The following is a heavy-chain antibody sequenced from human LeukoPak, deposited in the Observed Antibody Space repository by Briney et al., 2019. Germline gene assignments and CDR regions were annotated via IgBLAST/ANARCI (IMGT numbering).Heavy chain of an antibody. CDR2: IYSGGST. Sequence: PGGSLRLSCAASGFTVSSNYMSWVRQAPGKGLEWVSVIYSGGSTYYADSVKGRFTISRDNSKNSLYLQMNSLRAEDTAVYYCARDKQQLVPDAFDIWGQGTMVTVSS. CDR1: GFTVSSNY. J-gene: IGHJ3*02. CDR3: ARDKQQLVPDAFDI. V-gene: IGHV3-53*01. D-gene: IGHD6-13*01.